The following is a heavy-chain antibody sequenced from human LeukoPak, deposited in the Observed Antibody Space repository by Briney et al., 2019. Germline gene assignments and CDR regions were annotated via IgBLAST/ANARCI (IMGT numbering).Heavy chain of an antibody. Sequence: NPSETLSLTCTVPGASISRSYWIWIRQTPGKGLEWIGYISYSGVSTYNPSLRSRVTISADTSKNQLSLNLSSVTAADTAVYFCARLPEGGFAPSLGWLDPWGQGTRVTVSS. CDR1: GASISRSY. D-gene: IGHD3-10*01. CDR3: ARLPEGGFAPSLGWLDP. V-gene: IGHV4-59*08. J-gene: IGHJ5*02. CDR2: ISYSGVS.